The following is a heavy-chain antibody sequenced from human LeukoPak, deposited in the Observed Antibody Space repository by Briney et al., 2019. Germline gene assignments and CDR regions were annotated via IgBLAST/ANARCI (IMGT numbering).Heavy chain of an antibody. Sequence: ASETLSLTCTVSGASITSGTYYWNWIHQHPERGLEWIGYIYHSGSTYYNPSLKRRVTMSVDTSKNQFSLKLTSVTAADTAVYYCARGITMVRGVQFGDWFDPWGQGTLVTVSP. CDR1: GASITSGTYY. J-gene: IGHJ5*02. CDR3: ARGITMVRGVQFGDWFDP. V-gene: IGHV4-31*03. D-gene: IGHD3-10*01. CDR2: IYHSGST.